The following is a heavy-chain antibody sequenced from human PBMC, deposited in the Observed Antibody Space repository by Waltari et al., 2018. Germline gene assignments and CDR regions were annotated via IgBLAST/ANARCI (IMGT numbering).Heavy chain of an antibody. J-gene: IGHJ4*02. CDR3: ARESSLGVWGTFRHYYFDS. CDR1: GGSINSDAPY. D-gene: IGHD3-16*02. Sequence: QVQLQESGPGLVKPSPTLSLTCPVPGGSINSDAPYWSWIRQPAGKGLEWIGRIYVGVSTYHSPSFKNRVTFSEDMSKNQFSLRLKSVTAADTAFYYCARESSLGVWGTFRHYYFDSWGQGILVTVSS. V-gene: IGHV4-61*02. CDR2: IYVGVST.